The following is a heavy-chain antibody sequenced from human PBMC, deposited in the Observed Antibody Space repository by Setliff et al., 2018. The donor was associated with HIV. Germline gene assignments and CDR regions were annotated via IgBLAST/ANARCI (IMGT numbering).Heavy chain of an antibody. CDR2: IMPMFGTA. CDR3: ASFYGDYGY. D-gene: IGHD3-10*01. V-gene: IGHV1-69*05. Sequence: SVKVSCKASGGTFSDYAISWVRQAPGQGLEWMGAIMPMFGTADYAQKFQDRLTITTDESTSTAYMDLRSLRSEDTAVYYCASFYGDYGYWGHGTQVTVSS. J-gene: IGHJ4*01. CDR1: GGTFSDYA.